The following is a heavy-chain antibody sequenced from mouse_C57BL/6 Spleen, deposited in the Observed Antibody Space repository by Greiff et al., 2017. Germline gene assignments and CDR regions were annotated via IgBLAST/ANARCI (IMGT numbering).Heavy chain of an antibody. CDR3: ARDGHSGTVVARRWYFDV. CDR2: IYPGSGST. D-gene: IGHD1-1*01. J-gene: IGHJ1*03. Sequence: VQLQQSGAELVKPGASVKMSCKASGYTFTSYWITWVKQRPGQGLEWIGDIYPGSGSTNYNEKFKSKATLTVDTSSSTAYMQLSSLTSEDSAVYYCARDGHSGTVVARRWYFDVWGTGTTVTVSS. V-gene: IGHV1-55*01. CDR1: GYTFTSYW.